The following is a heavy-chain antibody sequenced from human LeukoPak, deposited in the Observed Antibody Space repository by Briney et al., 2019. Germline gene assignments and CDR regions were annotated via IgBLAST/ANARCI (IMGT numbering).Heavy chain of an antibody. CDR2: VSDDGNKK. D-gene: IGHD2-2*01. J-gene: IGHJ6*03. Sequence: GRSLRLSCAASGFTFSSYPMHWVRQAPGKGLEWVAVVSDDGNKKFDADFVKGRFTISRDNSKNTLYLQMNSLRGEDTAVYYCARGQLLLEGYFYYMDVWGEGTTDTVSS. CDR1: GFTFSSYP. CDR3: ARGQLLLEGYFYYMDV. V-gene: IGHV3-30-3*01.